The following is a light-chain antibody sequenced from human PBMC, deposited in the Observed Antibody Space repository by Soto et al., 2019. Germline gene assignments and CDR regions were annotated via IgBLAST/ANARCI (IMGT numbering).Light chain of an antibody. Sequence: DIQLTQSPSSLSASLGDRVTITCRASQGISNYLAWYQQKPGKVPRLLIYAASTLESGIPSRFSGSGSGTDFTLTISSLQPEDVATYYCQKYNSAPWTFGQGTKVEIK. CDR1: QGISNY. J-gene: IGKJ1*01. CDR3: QKYNSAPWT. CDR2: AAS. V-gene: IGKV1-27*01.